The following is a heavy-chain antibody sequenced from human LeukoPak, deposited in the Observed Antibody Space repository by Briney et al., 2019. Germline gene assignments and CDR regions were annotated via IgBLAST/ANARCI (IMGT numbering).Heavy chain of an antibody. J-gene: IGHJ4*02. V-gene: IGHV4-30-4*01. CDR2: IYYSGST. CDR1: GGSIRNNNYY. CDR3: ARRRTGDYFDY. D-gene: IGHD7-27*01. Sequence: SETLSLTCTVSGGSIRNNNYYWSWIRQSPGKGLEWIGYIYYSGSTYYNPSLKSRVTISVDTSKNQFSLKLSSVTAADTAVYYCARRRTGDYFDYWGQGTLVTVSS.